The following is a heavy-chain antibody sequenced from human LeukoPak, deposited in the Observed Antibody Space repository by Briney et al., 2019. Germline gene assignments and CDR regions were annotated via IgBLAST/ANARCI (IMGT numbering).Heavy chain of an antibody. J-gene: IGHJ3*02. CDR1: GFTFSSYA. CDR2: ISGSGGST. V-gene: IGHV3-23*01. D-gene: IGHD2-2*01. Sequence: GGSLRLSCAASGFTFSSYAMSWVRRAPGKGLEWVSAISGSGGSTYYADSVKGRFTISRDNSKNTLYLQMNSLRAEDTAVYYCAKDKAVVPAAIYAFDIWGQGTMVTVSS. CDR3: AKDKAVVPAAIYAFDI.